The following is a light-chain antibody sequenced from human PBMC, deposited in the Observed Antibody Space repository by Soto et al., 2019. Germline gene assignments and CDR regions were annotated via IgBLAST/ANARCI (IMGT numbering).Light chain of an antibody. J-gene: IGLJ2*01. V-gene: IGLV2-8*01. Sequence: QSALTQPPSASGSPGQSVTISCTGTSSDVAAYIYVSWYQQHPGTAPKLIIYEVNKRPSGVPDRFSGSRSGNTASLTVSGLQPEDAADYYCISYAGNHNLVFGGGTKLTVL. CDR2: EVN. CDR3: ISYAGNHNLV. CDR1: SSDVAAYIY.